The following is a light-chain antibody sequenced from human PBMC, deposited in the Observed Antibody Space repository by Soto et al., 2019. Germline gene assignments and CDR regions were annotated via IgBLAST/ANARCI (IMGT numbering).Light chain of an antibody. V-gene: IGLV3-1*01. CDR3: QAWDSSTANVV. J-gene: IGLJ1*01. Sequence: SYELTQPSSVSVSPGQTASITCSGDKLGDKYVCWYQHKPGQSPVLAIYEDNKRPSGIPERFSASNSGNTATLTISGTQAMDEADYYCQAWDSSTANVVFGTGTKLTVL. CDR1: KLGDKY. CDR2: EDN.